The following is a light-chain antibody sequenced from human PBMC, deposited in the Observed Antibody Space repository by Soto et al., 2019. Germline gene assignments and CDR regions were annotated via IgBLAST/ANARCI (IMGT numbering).Light chain of an antibody. CDR1: QSVTSN. CDR3: QQYNNWPMYT. J-gene: IGKJ2*01. Sequence: ETVMTQSPATMSVSPGERATLSCRASQSVTSNLAWYQQKPGQAPRLLIFGASTRATGIPARFSGSGSGTEFTLAISSLQSEDFAVYYCQQYNNWPMYTFGQGNKLEIK. V-gene: IGKV3-15*01. CDR2: GAS.